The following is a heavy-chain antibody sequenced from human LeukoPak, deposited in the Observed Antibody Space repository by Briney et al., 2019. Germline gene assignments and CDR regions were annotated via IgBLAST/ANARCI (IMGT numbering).Heavy chain of an antibody. J-gene: IGHJ4*02. CDR1: GISISSSNSY. Sequence: SETLSLTCSVSGISISSSNSYWGWIRQPPGKRLEWIGSIYYTGNTYYNASIKSRVTISIDTSKNQISLRLTSVTATDTAMYYCARQTGSGLFTLPGGQGTLVTVSS. V-gene: IGHV4-39*01. D-gene: IGHD3/OR15-3a*01. CDR3: ARQTGSGLFTLP. CDR2: IYYTGNT.